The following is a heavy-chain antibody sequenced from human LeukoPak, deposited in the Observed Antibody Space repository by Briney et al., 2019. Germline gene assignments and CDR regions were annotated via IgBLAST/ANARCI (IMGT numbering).Heavy chain of an antibody. Sequence: PSETLSLTCTVSGGSISSYYWSWIRQPPGKGLEWIGYIYYSGSTYYNPSLKSRVTISVDTSKNQFSLKLSSVTAADTAVYYCARRHGDYFDYWGQGTLVTVSS. CDR1: GGSISSYY. D-gene: IGHD4-17*01. V-gene: IGHV4-59*08. CDR2: IYYSGST. CDR3: ARRHGDYFDY. J-gene: IGHJ4*02.